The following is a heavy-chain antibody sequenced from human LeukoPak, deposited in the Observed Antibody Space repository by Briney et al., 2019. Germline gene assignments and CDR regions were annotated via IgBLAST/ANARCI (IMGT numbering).Heavy chain of an antibody. D-gene: IGHD6-13*01. Sequence: ASVKVSCKASGYTFTGYFVHWVRQAPGQGLEYMGWINPNSGGTNYVQKFQGRVTMTRDTSISTAYMELSRLRSDDTAVYYCAAAAGRANNWFDPWGQGTLVTVSS. V-gene: IGHV1-2*02. CDR1: GYTFTGYF. CDR2: INPNSGGT. J-gene: IGHJ5*02. CDR3: AAAAGRANNWFDP.